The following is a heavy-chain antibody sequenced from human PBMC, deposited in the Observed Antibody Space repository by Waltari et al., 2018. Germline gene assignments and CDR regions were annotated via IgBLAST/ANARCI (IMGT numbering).Heavy chain of an antibody. CDR2: LSVYNGNT. CDR3: ARGVPGSWPDYYFDH. D-gene: IGHD3-10*01. CDR1: GYTFTNYG. V-gene: IGHV1-18*01. Sequence: QVQLVQSGAEVKKPGASVKVSCKASGYTFTNYGISWVRQAPGQGLEGMGWLSVYNGNTNYAQKLKGRVTMTTDKSTSTAYMELRSLRSDDTAVYYCARGVPGSWPDYYFDHWGQGTLVTVSS. J-gene: IGHJ4*02.